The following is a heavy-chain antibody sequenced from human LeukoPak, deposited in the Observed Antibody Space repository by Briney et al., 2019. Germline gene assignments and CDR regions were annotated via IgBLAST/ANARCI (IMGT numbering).Heavy chain of an antibody. Sequence: ASVKVSCKASGYTFTGYYMHWVRQAPGQGLEWMGWINPNSGGTNYAQKFQGWVTMTRDTSISTAYMELSRLRSDDTAVYYCARGNYHGSGSYFDYWGQGTLVTVSS. CDR3: ARGNYHGSGSYFDY. J-gene: IGHJ4*02. CDR2: INPNSGGT. V-gene: IGHV1-2*04. CDR1: GYTFTGYY. D-gene: IGHD3-10*01.